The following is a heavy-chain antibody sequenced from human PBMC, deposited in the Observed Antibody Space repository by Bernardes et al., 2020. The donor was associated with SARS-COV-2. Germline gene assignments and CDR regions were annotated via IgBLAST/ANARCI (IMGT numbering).Heavy chain of an antibody. J-gene: IGHJ3*02. CDR3: ARVQGAGPFDI. CDR1: GFTFSNYN. D-gene: IGHD6-19*01. CDR2: ITSSTTYM. V-gene: IGHV3-21*01. Sequence: GGSLRLSCVASGFTFSNYNMNWVRQAPGKGLEWVSFITSSTTYMYYAHSVKGRFTISRDNAESSLYLQMNSLRAEDTAVYYCARVQGAGPFDIWGQGTMVTVSS.